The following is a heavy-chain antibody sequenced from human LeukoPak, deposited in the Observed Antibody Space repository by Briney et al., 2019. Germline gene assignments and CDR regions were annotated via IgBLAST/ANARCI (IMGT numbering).Heavy chain of an antibody. V-gene: IGHV3-11*01. CDR3: ARDRTFGGAFDY. J-gene: IGHJ4*02. D-gene: IGHD3-16*01. Sequence: GGSLRLSCAASGFTFSNYYMSWIRQAPGKGLECVSYINTSGSTTYYADSVKGRFTISRDNAKNSLYLQINSLGAEDTAVYYCARDRTFGGAFDYWGQGTQVTVSS. CDR1: GFTFSNYY. CDR2: INTSGSTT.